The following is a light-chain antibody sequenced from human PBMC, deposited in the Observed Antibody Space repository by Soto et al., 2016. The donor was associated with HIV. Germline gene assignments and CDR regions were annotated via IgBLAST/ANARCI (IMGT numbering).Light chain of an antibody. V-gene: IGLV3-19*01. CDR2: GKN. J-gene: IGLJ3*02. Sequence: SSELTQDPAVSVALGQTVRITCQGDSLRSYYASWYQQKPGQAPILVMYGKNNRPSGIPDRFSGSSSGNTGSLTITGAHAEDEADYYCNSRDSSGNQWVFGGGTKLTVL. CDR3: NSRDSSGNQWV. CDR1: SLRSYY.